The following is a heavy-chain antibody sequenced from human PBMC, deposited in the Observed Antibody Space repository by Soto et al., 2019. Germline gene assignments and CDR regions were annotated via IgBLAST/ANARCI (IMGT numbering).Heavy chain of an antibody. CDR3: ATAPKGKGKVVNRYAFDI. Sequence: QVQLVQSGAEVKKPGASVKVSCKASGYAFTSYGISWVRQAPGQGLEWMGWISVYNGNTNYAQKLQGRVTMTTDASTSTAYLELRSLRSDGTAVYYCATAPKGKGKVVNRYAFDIWGQGTMVTVSS. CDR2: ISVYNGNT. D-gene: IGHD2-15*01. J-gene: IGHJ3*02. CDR1: GYAFTSYG. V-gene: IGHV1-18*04.